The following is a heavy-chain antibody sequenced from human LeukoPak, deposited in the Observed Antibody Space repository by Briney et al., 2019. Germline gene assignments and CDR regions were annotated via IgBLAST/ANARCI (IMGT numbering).Heavy chain of an antibody. D-gene: IGHD1-26*01. CDR2: ITGNGAST. J-gene: IGHJ4*02. CDR3: AGSGSHVY. Sequence: GGSLRLSCAASGFTFRSYDINWVRQAPGKGLEWVSSITGNGASTNFADSVKGRFAISRDNSKNTAYLQMNSLRAEDAAVYYCAGSGSHVYWGQGTLVTVSS. CDR1: GFTFRSYD. V-gene: IGHV3-23*01.